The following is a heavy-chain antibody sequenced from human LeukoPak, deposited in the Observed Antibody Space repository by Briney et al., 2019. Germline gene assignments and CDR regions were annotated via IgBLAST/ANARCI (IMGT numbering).Heavy chain of an antibody. Sequence: SQTLYLTCAVSGGCISRGSYYWSWIRQPAGKGLEWIGRIYTSGSTNYNPSLKSRVTISVDTSKNQFSLKLSSVTAADTAVYYCAEGGYNEVSDYWGQGTLVTVSS. V-gene: IGHV4-61*02. J-gene: IGHJ4*02. CDR1: GGCISRGSYY. CDR3: AEGGYNEVSDY. CDR2: IYTSGST. D-gene: IGHD5-24*01.